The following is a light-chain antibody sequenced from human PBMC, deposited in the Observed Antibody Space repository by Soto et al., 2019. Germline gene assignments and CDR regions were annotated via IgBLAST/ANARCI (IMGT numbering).Light chain of an antibody. CDR3: QQRSNWPST. V-gene: IGKV3-11*01. CDR1: QSVSRY. Sequence: EIVLTQSPATLSLSPGERATLSCRASQSVSRYLAWYQQKPGQAPRLLIYDASNRATGILARFSGSGSGTDFTLTITSLEPEDFAVYYCQQRSNWPSTFGGGTKVEI. CDR2: DAS. J-gene: IGKJ4*01.